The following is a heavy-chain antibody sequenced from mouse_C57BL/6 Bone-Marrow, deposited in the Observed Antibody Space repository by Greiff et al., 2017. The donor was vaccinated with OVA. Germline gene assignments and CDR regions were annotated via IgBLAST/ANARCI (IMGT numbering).Heavy chain of an antibody. CDR1: GYTFTSYW. D-gene: IGHD2-10*01. CDR3: AMAYQHPYYAMDY. V-gene: IGHV1-64*01. Sequence: VQLQQPGAELVKPGASVKLSCKASGYTFTSYWMHWVKQRPGQGLEWIGMIHPNSGSTNYNEKFKSKATLTVDKSSSTAYMQLSSLTSEDSAVYYCAMAYQHPYYAMDYWGQGTSVTVSS. CDR2: IHPNSGST. J-gene: IGHJ4*01.